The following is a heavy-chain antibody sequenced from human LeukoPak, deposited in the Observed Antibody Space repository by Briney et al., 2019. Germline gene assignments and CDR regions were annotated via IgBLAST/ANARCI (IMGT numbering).Heavy chain of an antibody. CDR1: GYTFTGYH. Sequence: ASVKVSCKASGYTFTGYHMHWVRQAPGQGLEWMGWINPNSGGTNYAQKFQGRVTMTRDTSISTAYMELSRLRSDDTAVYYCARVPSSSSYFDYWGQGTLVTVSS. CDR2: INPNSGGT. CDR3: ARVPSSSSYFDY. J-gene: IGHJ4*02. D-gene: IGHD6-6*01. V-gene: IGHV1-2*02.